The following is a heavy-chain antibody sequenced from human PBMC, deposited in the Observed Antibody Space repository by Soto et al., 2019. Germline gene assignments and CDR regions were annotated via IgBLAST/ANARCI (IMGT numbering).Heavy chain of an antibody. CDR1: GFSFSTYP. V-gene: IGHV3-23*01. Sequence: GGSLRLSCAASGFSFSTYPMVWVRQAPGKRLEAVSSISGSGDKTYYKDSVKGRFTISRDNSKNTVDLQMNSLRPEDTAVYYCAKILSTVNTYYYGMDAWGQGTTVTVSS. D-gene: IGHD4-17*01. J-gene: IGHJ6*02. CDR2: ISGSGDKT. CDR3: AKILSTVNTYYYGMDA.